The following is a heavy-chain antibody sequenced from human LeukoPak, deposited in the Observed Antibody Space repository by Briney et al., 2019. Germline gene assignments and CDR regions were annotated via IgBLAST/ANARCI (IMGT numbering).Heavy chain of an antibody. CDR2: IYYSGST. V-gene: IGHV4-59*08. D-gene: IGHD3-16*01. CDR1: GGSLSSYY. Sequence: SETLSLTCTVSGGSLSSYYWSWIRQPPGKGLEWIGYIYYSGSTNYNPSLKSRVTISVDMSKNQFSLKLDSVTAADTAVYYCARQGDYAWGSFLPTWFDPWGQGTLVTVSS. J-gene: IGHJ5*02. CDR3: ARQGDYAWGSFLPTWFDP.